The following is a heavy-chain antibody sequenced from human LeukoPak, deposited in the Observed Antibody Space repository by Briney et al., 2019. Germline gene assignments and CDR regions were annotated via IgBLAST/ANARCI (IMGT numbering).Heavy chain of an antibody. D-gene: IGHD5-18*01. CDR1: GYSFTSYW. CDR2: IYPGDSDT. V-gene: IGHV5-51*01. CDR3: ARQHFGYSYGYYFDY. J-gene: IGHJ4*02. Sequence: GESLKISCKGSGYSFTSYWIGWVRQMPGKGLEWMGIIYPGDSDTRYSPSLQGQVTISADKSISTAYLQWSSLKASDTAMYYCARQHFGYSYGYYFDYWGQGTLVTVSS.